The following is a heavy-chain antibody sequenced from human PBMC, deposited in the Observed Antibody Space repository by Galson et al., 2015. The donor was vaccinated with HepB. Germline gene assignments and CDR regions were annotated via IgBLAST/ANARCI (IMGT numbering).Heavy chain of an antibody. D-gene: IGHD2/OR15-2a*01. CDR2: IFVNGST. Sequence: TLSLTCSVSGGSLHSSSFYWSWIRQPAGKGLQWIGHIFVNGSTKFNPSLKTRVAISVDPSKHQFSLRLHSVTAADTAVYYCVGGNIYHWFDPWGQGTLVTVSS. J-gene: IGHJ5*02. V-gene: IGHV4-61*09. CDR1: GGSLHSSSFY. CDR3: VGGNIYHWFDP.